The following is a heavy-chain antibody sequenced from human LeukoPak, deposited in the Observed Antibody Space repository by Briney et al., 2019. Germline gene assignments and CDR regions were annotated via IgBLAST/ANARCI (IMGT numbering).Heavy chain of an antibody. CDR3: ARGSYDSSGYPFDY. V-gene: IGHV3-23*01. Sequence: GGSLRLSCAASGFTFSSYAMSWVRQAPGKGLEWVSAISGSGGSTYYADSVKGRFTISRDNSKNTLYLQMNSLRAEDTAVYYCARGSYDSSGYPFDYWGQGTLVTVSS. CDR1: GFTFSSYA. D-gene: IGHD3-22*01. J-gene: IGHJ4*02. CDR2: ISGSGGST.